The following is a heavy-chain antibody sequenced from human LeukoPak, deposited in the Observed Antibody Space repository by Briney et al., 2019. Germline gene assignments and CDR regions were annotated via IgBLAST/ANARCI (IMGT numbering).Heavy chain of an antibody. CDR3: ARDLSARGAFDI. Sequence: ASVKVSCKASGYTFIGYYIHWVRQAPGQGLEWMGWINPNSGGTNYAQKLQGRVTMTTDTSTSTAYMELRSLRSDDTAVYYCARDLSARGAFDIWGQGTMVTVSS. J-gene: IGHJ3*02. V-gene: IGHV1-2*02. CDR1: GYTFIGYY. CDR2: INPNSGGT.